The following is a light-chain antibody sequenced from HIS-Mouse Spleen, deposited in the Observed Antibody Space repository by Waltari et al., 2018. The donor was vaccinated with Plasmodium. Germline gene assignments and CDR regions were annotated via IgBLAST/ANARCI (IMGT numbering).Light chain of an antibody. CDR1: SSDVGGYNY. V-gene: IGLV2-14*03. Sequence: QSALTQPAPVSGSPGQSITISCTGTSSDVGGYNYVSWYQSHPGKAPKLMIYDVSNRPSGVSNRFSGSKSGNTASLTISGLQAEDEADYYCSSYTSSSTWVFGGGTKLTVL. J-gene: IGLJ3*02. CDR3: SSYTSSSTWV. CDR2: DVS.